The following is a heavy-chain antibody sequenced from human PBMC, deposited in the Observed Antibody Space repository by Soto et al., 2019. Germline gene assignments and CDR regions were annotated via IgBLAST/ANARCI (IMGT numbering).Heavy chain of an antibody. CDR1: GFTFDDYA. CDR3: AKDIEGSGWY. V-gene: IGHV3-9*01. D-gene: IGHD6-19*01. Sequence: DVQLVESGGGLVQPGRSLRLSCAASGFTFDDYAMHWVRQAPGKGLEWVSGISWNSGSIGYADSVKGRFTISRDNAKNSLYLQMNSLRAEDTALYYCAKDIEGSGWYWGQGTLVTVSS. J-gene: IGHJ4*02. CDR2: ISWNSGSI.